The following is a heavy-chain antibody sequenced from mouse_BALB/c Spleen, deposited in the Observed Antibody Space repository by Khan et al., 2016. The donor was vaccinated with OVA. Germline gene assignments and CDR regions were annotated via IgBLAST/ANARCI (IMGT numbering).Heavy chain of an antibody. D-gene: IGHD2-10*01. CDR2: INTYTGEP. J-gene: IGHJ4*01. CDR1: GHTFTKFG. V-gene: IGHV9-3-1*01. Sequence: QIQLVQSGPELKKPGETVKISCKASGHTFTKFGMNWVKQAPGKGLKWMGWINTYTGEPTYADDFNGRFAFSLEASASTAYLQINNLTNEDTATYFCARPPYFSYAMDNWGQGTSVTVSA. CDR3: ARPPYFSYAMDN.